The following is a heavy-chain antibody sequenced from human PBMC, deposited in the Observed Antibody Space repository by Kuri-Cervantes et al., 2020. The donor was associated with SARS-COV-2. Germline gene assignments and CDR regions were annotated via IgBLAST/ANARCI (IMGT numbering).Heavy chain of an antibody. D-gene: IGHD3-3*01. CDR3: ARQMMSSITIFGVVITRNWFDP. Sequence: ETLSLTCTVSGGSISSSSYYWGWIRQPPGKGREWIGSIYYSGSTYYNPSLKSRVTISVDTSKNQFSLKLSSVTAADTAVYYCARQMMSSITIFGVVITRNWFDPWGQGTRVTVSS. J-gene: IGHJ5*02. CDR1: GGSISSSSYY. CDR2: IYYSGST. V-gene: IGHV4-39*01.